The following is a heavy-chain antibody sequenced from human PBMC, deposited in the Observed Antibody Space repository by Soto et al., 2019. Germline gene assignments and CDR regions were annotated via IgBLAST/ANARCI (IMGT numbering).Heavy chain of an antibody. CDR1: GFSITSGGFY. CDR3: VRGGIAGNWFDP. D-gene: IGHD6-13*01. J-gene: IGHJ5*02. Sequence: PSETLSLTCSVSGFSITSGGFYWSWIRQHPEKGLEWIAYIFHSGSTDYNPSLKSRIIISADTSKNQFSLKLTSVTAADTAVYYCVRGGIAGNWFDPWGQGTLVTVSS. V-gene: IGHV4-31*03. CDR2: IFHSGST.